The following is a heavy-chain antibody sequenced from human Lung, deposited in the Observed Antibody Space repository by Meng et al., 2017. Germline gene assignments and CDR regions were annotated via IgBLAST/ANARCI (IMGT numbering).Heavy chain of an antibody. CDR3: ARDADWVIFDH. D-gene: IGHD3-9*01. Sequence: GESLKISCAASGFTFSSYNMHWVRQTPGEGLVWVSRINTDASITTYADSVKGRFTISRDDAKNTVYLQMNSLRAEDTAVYYCARDADWVIFDHWGQGPL. CDR2: INTDASIT. J-gene: IGHJ4*02. CDR1: GFTFSSYN. V-gene: IGHV3-74*03.